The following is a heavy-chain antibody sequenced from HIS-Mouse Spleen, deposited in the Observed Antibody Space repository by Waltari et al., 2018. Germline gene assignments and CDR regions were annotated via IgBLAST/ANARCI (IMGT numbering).Heavy chain of an antibody. CDR3: ARVGYSGYDDAFDI. CDR1: GFTFSSYG. J-gene: IGHJ3*02. D-gene: IGHD5-12*01. CDR2: IWYDGSNK. Sequence: QVQLAESGGGVVQPGRSLRLSCAASGFTFSSYGRHWVRPAPGKGLEWVAVIWYDGSNKYYADSVKGRFTISRDNSKNTLYLQMNSLRAEDTAVYYCARVGYSGYDDAFDIWGQGTMVTVSS. V-gene: IGHV3-33*01.